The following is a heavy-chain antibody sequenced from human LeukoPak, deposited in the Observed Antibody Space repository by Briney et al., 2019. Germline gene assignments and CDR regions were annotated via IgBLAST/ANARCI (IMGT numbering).Heavy chain of an antibody. CDR3: ARGGAPNLADY. J-gene: IGHJ4*02. V-gene: IGHV3-53*01. CDR1: GFIVNNIF. D-gene: IGHD4/OR15-4a*01. Sequence: GGSLRLSCEASGFIVNNIFMSWVRQAPGKGLEWVSIIYSNGDTYYADSLRGRFTISRDNSKNTLSLQVNSLRAEDTAVYYCARGGAPNLADYWGPGTLVAVSS. CDR2: IYSNGDT.